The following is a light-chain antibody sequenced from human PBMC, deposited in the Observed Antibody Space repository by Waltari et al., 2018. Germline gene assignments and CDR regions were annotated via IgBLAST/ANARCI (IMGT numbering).Light chain of an antibody. J-gene: IGLJ3*02. CDR1: SGINVDNYR. CDR2: YKSDSDK. Sequence: QAVLTQPSSLSASPGASASLTCTLRSGINVDNYRIAQHQHKPGSPPQSLLRYKSDSDKQQGSGVPSRFSGSKDASANAGILLISGLQSEDEADYYCMIWHSSAWVFGGGTKLTVL. V-gene: IGLV5-45*03. CDR3: MIWHSSAWV.